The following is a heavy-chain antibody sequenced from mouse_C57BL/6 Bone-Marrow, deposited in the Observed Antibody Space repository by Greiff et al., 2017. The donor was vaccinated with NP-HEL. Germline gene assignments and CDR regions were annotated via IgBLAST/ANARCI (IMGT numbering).Heavy chain of an antibody. CDR2: ISGGGGNT. CDR1: GFTFSSYT. D-gene: IGHD1-1*01. CDR3: ARLGTVVATGDY. Sequence: EVKLVESGGGLVKPGGSLKLSCAASGFTFSSYTMSWVRQTPEKRLEWVATISGGGGNTYYPDSVKGRFTISRDNAKNTLYLQMSSLRSEDTALYYCARLGTVVATGDYWGQGTTLTVSS. J-gene: IGHJ2*01. V-gene: IGHV5-9*01.